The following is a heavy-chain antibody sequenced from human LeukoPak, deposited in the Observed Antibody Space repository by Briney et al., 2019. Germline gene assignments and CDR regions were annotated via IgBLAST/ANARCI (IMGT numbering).Heavy chain of an antibody. CDR1: GFTFSSYA. CDR2: ISSNGGST. CDR3: ARDGRWGAYFDY. J-gene: IGHJ4*02. D-gene: IGHD3-16*01. V-gene: IGHV3-64*01. Sequence: PGGSLRLSCAASGFTFSSYAMHWVRQAPGKGLEYVSAISSNGGSTYYASSVKGRFTISRDNSKNTLYLQMGSLRAEDMAVYYCARDGRWGAYFDYWGQGTLVTVSS.